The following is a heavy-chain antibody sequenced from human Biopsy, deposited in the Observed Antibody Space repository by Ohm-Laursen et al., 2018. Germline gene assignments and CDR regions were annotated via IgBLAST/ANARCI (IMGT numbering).Heavy chain of an antibody. Sequence: FLRLSCAASGFGVNTYGMNWVRQAPGEGLEWVSSISSRSSDIYYADSVKGRFTISRDNAKNSLFLHMNSLRAQGTAVYYCARESALKWYQSLSYFNGMDVWGQGTTVTVSS. CDR2: ISSRSSDI. D-gene: IGHD2-2*01. J-gene: IGHJ6*02. V-gene: IGHV3-21*01. CDR3: ARESALKWYQSLSYFNGMDV. CDR1: GFGVNTYG.